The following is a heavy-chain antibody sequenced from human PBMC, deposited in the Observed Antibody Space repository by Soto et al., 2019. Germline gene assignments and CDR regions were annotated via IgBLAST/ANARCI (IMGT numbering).Heavy chain of an antibody. CDR2: IKSKTDGGTT. Sequence: GGSLRLSCAASGFTFSNAWMNWVRQAPGKGLEWVGRIKSKTDGGTTDYAAPVKGRFTISRDDSKNTLYLQMNSLKTEDTAVYYCTTFRFPRYHVDYYYYYGMDVWGQGTTVTVSS. CDR3: TTFRFPRYHVDYYYYYGMDV. V-gene: IGHV3-15*07. CDR1: GFTFSNAW. D-gene: IGHD3-10*02. J-gene: IGHJ6*02.